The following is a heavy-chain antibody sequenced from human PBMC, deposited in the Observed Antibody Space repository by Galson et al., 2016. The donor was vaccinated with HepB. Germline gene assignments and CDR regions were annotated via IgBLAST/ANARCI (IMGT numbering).Heavy chain of an antibody. D-gene: IGHD5-12*01. Sequence: CAISGDCVSSNSATWNWIRQSPSRGLEWLGRTYYRSKWYNDYALSVKSRITINPDTSKNQFSLQLNSVTPEDTAVYYCARVRSGYSGYANPYYYGMDVWGQGTTVTVSS. CDR2: TYYRSKWYN. CDR1: GDCVSSNSAT. CDR3: ARVRSGYSGYANPYYYGMDV. V-gene: IGHV6-1*01. J-gene: IGHJ6*02.